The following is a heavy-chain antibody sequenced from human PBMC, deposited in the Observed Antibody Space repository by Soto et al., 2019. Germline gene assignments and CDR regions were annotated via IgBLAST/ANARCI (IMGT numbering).Heavy chain of an antibody. CDR1: GGTFSIYA. V-gene: IGHV1-69*13. D-gene: IGHD3-10*01. J-gene: IGHJ6*02. CDR2: IIPIFGTA. Sequence: GPLVKRSCKASGGTFSIYAISWGRQAPGQGLEWMGGIIPIFGTANYAQKFQGRVTITADESTSTAYMELSSLRSEDTAVYYCARDREEFYYGMDVWGQGTTVTVSS. CDR3: ARDREEFYYGMDV.